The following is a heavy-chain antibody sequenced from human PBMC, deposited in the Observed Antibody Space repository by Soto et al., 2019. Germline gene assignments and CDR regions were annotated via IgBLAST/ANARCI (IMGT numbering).Heavy chain of an antibody. J-gene: IGHJ6*02. CDR3: AKDRHDSTGPCSRCFGMDV. V-gene: IGHV3-30*18. Sequence: QVQLMDSGGSVLQPGRSLRLACAASGLTFSSYGMHWVRQAPGKGLEWVPIISNDGSIQYYGDSVKGRFTVSRDNSKNTLFLAMNSLSAEDTATYYGAKDRHDSTGPCSRCFGMDVWGQGTTVTVSS. D-gene: IGHD2-8*02. CDR2: ISNDGSIQ. CDR1: GLTFSSYG.